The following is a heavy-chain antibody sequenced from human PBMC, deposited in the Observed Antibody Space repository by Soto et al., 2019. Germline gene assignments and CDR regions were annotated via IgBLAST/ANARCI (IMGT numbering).Heavy chain of an antibody. D-gene: IGHD3-22*01. V-gene: IGHV3-53*01. CDR3: ARARPYDSSGYYYGAFDI. J-gene: IGHJ3*02. Sequence: GSLRMSGAASVFTVSSNYMSWVRQAPGKGLEWVSVIYSGGSTYYADSVKGRFTISRDNSKNTLYLQMNSLRAEDTAVYYCARARPYDSSGYYYGAFDIWGQGTMVTVSS. CDR1: VFTVSSNY. CDR2: IYSGGST.